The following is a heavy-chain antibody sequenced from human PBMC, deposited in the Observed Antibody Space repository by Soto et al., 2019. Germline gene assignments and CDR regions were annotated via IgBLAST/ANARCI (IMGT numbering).Heavy chain of an antibody. Sequence: PGGSLRLSCAVSGFTFSNTWMNWVRQAPGKGLEWIGRIKRKSDGGTADYAAPVKGRFTISRDGSKNTLYLQMSSLKTEDTAVYYCTTVVLQWFDPWGQGTLVTVSS. J-gene: IGHJ5*02. D-gene: IGHD4-4*01. CDR3: TTVVLQWFDP. CDR1: GFTFSNTW. V-gene: IGHV3-15*01. CDR2: IKRKSDGGTA.